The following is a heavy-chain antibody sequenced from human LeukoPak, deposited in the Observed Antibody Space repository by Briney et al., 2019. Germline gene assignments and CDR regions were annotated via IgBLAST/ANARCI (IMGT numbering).Heavy chain of an antibody. CDR2: ISSSGSTI. D-gene: IGHD3-9*01. V-gene: IGHV3-11*01. CDR3: ARAPDILTGYLYYFDY. CDR1: GFTFSDYY. Sequence: GGSLRLSCAASGFTFSDYYMSWIRQAPGKGLEWVSYISSSGSTIYYADSVKGRFTISRDNAKNSLYLQMNSLRAEDTAVYYCARAPDILTGYLYYFDYWGQGTLVTVSS. J-gene: IGHJ4*02.